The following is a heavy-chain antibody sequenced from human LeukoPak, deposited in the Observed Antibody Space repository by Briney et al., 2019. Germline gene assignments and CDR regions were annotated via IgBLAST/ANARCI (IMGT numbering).Heavy chain of an antibody. Sequence: SETLSPTCTVSGGSIASSSHYWVWLRQPPGKGLEWLGSMYYSGSTYYNPSRKSRVTISVDPSQNQFSLKLTSFTAADTAMYYCARQGAVAGRPFDNWGQGTLVTVSS. CDR3: ARQGAVAGRPFDN. V-gene: IGHV4-39*01. J-gene: IGHJ4*02. D-gene: IGHD6-19*01. CDR1: GGSIASSSHY. CDR2: MYYSGST.